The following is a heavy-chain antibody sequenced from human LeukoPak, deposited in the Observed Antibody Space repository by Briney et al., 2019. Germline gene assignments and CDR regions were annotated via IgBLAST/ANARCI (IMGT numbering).Heavy chain of an antibody. V-gene: IGHV3-21*01. CDR3: ARDTIVGATGFDY. D-gene: IGHD1-26*01. Sequence: PGGSLRLSCAASGFTFSSYSMNWVRQAPGKGLEWVSSISSSSSYIYYADSVKGRFTISSDNAKNSLYLQMNSLRAEDTAVYYCARDTIVGATGFDYGGQGTLVTVSS. J-gene: IGHJ4*02. CDR2: ISSSSSYI. CDR1: GFTFSSYS.